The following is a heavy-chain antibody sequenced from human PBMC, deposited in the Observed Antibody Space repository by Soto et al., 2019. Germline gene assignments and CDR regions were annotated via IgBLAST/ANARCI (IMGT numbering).Heavy chain of an antibody. Sequence: QVQLVESGGGVVQPGRSLRLSCAASGFTFSSYAMHWVRQAPGKGLEWVAVISYDGSNKYYADSVKGRFTISRDNSKNTLFLQMNSLRAEDTTVYYCARDPSADYDVLTGPGGPFDYWGQGTLVTVSS. CDR1: GFTFSSYA. V-gene: IGHV3-30-3*01. CDR3: ARDPSADYDVLTGPGGPFDY. J-gene: IGHJ4*02. D-gene: IGHD3-9*01. CDR2: ISYDGSNK.